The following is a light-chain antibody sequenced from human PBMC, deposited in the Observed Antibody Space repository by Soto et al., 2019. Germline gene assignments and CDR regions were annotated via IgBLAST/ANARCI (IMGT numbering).Light chain of an antibody. V-gene: IGKV3D-15*03. Sequence: EVVMTQSPATLSVSPRERATLSCRASQSGSSNLAWYQQKPGQPPRRVVYDPTLRANGVPDRFGGSRSGTEFTLTITNLEPKDFAVYYCQQRNVWPPITSGQGTRLGNK. J-gene: IGKJ5*01. CDR2: DPT. CDR1: QSGSSN. CDR3: QQRNVWPPIT.